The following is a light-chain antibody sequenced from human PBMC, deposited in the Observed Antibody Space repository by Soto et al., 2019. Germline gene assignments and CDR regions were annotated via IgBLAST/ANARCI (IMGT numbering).Light chain of an antibody. V-gene: IGKV1-17*01. Sequence: DIQMTQSPSCLSESVGDRVTISCRASQGIRNDLDWYQHKPGKAPKRLIYAASSLQSGGPSRFSGSVSGTEFTLTITTLQPEDFATYYCLQHNSYPWAFGQGTK. CDR2: AAS. CDR3: LQHNSYPWA. J-gene: IGKJ1*01. CDR1: QGIRND.